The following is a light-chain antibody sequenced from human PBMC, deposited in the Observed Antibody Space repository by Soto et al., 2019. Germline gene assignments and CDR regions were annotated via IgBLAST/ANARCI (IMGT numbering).Light chain of an antibody. Sequence: EIVMTQSPATLSVSPGERATLSCRASQSVSRNVAWYQQKPGQAPRLLIHDASTRATGISDRFSGSGSGTEFTLSISSLKSEDFAGYYFQQYNNCLWTFGKGTKVEIK. CDR1: QSVSRN. CDR3: QQYNNCLWT. V-gene: IGKV3-15*01. CDR2: DAS. J-gene: IGKJ1*01.